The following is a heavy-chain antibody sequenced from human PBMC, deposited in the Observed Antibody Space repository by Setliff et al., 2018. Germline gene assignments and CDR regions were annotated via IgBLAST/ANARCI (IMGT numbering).Heavy chain of an antibody. D-gene: IGHD2-2*01. Sequence: ASVKVSCKTSGYTFNTFGISWVRRAPGQGLDWMGWISPYNGDTKSAQKFQGRVTMTIDTSTSTAYMEVRSLRSDDTAQYYCVRDRAAIVVGPPTAAFDIWGQGTMVTVSS. J-gene: IGHJ3*02. V-gene: IGHV1-18*01. CDR1: GYTFNTFG. CDR3: VRDRAAIVVGPPTAAFDI. CDR2: ISPYNGDT.